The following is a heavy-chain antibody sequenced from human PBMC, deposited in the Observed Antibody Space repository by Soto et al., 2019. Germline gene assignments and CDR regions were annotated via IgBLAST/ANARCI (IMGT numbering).Heavy chain of an antibody. CDR2: IKSKTDGGTT. CDR1: GFTFSNAW. V-gene: IGHV3-15*01. D-gene: IGHD4-17*01. J-gene: IGHJ4*02. CDR3: TTDRLRRTRGDY. Sequence: GGSLRLSCAASGFTFSNAWMSWVRQAPGKGLEWVGRIKSKTDGGTTDYAAPVKGRFTISRDDSKNTLYLQMNSLKTEDTAVYYCTTDRLRRTRGDYWGQGTLVTVSS.